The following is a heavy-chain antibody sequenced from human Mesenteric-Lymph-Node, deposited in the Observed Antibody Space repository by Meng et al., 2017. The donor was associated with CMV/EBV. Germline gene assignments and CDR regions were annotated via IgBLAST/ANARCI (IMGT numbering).Heavy chain of an antibody. CDR2: INAGNGNT. Sequence: ASGYTFTSYTTHWVRQAPGQRLEWMGWINAGNGNTKFSQKFQGRVTITRDTSASTAYMELSSLKSDDTAVYYCARELSSSWFGSDYWGQGTLVTVSS. CDR3: ARELSSSWFGSDY. CDR1: GYTFTSYT. J-gene: IGHJ4*02. D-gene: IGHD6-13*01. V-gene: IGHV1-3*01.